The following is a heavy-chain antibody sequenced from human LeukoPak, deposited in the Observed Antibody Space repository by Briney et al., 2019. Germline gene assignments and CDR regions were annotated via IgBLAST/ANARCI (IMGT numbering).Heavy chain of an antibody. CDR3: AKDRGGSYSIDY. V-gene: IGHV1-46*01. D-gene: IGHD1-26*01. CDR2: INCGDGYT. J-gene: IGHJ4*02. CDR1: GYTLTSSH. Sequence: ASVNVPFKASGYTLTSSHAHWVRQAPGQGLEWMALINCGDGYTNYAQKFQGRVSVTRDTSTSTIYMELSGLRVEDTAIYYCAKDRGGSYSIDYWGQGTLVTVSS.